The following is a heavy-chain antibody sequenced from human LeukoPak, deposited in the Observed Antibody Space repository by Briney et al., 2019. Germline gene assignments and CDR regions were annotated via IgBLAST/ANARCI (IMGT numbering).Heavy chain of an antibody. CDR3: ARDYTYYYDSSGYSP. Sequence: SGGSLRLSCAASGFTFSDYYMSWIRQAPGKGLEWVSYISSSGSTIYYADSVKGRFTISRDNAKNSLYLQMNSLRAEDTAVYYCARDYTYYYDSSGYSPWGQGTLVTVSS. V-gene: IGHV3-11*01. CDR2: ISSSGSTI. CDR1: GFTFSDYY. J-gene: IGHJ5*02. D-gene: IGHD3-22*01.